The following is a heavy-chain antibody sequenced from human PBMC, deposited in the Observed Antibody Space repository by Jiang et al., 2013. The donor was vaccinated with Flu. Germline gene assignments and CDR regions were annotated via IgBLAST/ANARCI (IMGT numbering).Heavy chain of an antibody. CDR2: IKQDGSEK. Sequence: QLVESGGGLVQPGGSLRLSCAASGFTFSSYWMSWVRQAPGKGLEWVANIKQDGSEKYYVDSVKGRFTISRDNAKNSLYLQMNSLRAEDTAVYYCARDSDGSGRNAFDIWGQGTMVTVSS. D-gene: IGHD3-10*01. CDR3: ARDSDGSGRNAFDI. CDR1: GFTFSSYW. V-gene: IGHV3-7*03. J-gene: IGHJ3*02.